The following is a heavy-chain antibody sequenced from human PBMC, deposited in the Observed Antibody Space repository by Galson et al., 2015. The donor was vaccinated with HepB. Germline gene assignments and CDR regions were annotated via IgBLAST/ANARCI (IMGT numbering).Heavy chain of an antibody. CDR1: GFTFTSSA. V-gene: IGHV1-58*01. CDR3: AADPDGDYYDSSGYYEG. D-gene: IGHD3-22*01. J-gene: IGHJ4*02. CDR2: IVVGSGST. Sequence: SVKVSCKASGFTFTSSAVHWVRQARGQRLEWIGWIVVGSGSTNYAQKFQERVTITRDMSTSTAYMELSSLRSEDTAVYYCAADPDGDYYDSSGYYEGWGQGTLVTVSS.